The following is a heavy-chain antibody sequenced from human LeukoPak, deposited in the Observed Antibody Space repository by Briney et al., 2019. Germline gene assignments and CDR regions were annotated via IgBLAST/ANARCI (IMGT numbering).Heavy chain of an antibody. Sequence: SETLSLTCTVSGYSISSGYYWGWIRQPPGKGLEWIGSIFHSGSTYYNLSLKSRVTISVDTSKNHFSLKLSSVTAADTAVYYCATTTIRLGYWGQGTLVTVSS. CDR3: ATTTIRLGY. CDR1: GYSISSGYY. V-gene: IGHV4-38-2*02. J-gene: IGHJ4*02. CDR2: IFHSGST. D-gene: IGHD1-26*01.